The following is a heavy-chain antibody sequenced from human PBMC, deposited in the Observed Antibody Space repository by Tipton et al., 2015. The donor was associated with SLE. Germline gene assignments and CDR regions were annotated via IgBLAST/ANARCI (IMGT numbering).Heavy chain of an antibody. Sequence: TLSLTCTVSGCSIGPYYWHCIRQYLGKALEWIGYIYFDGNFNGRGNYNPSLKSRVTMSVDPPEMQVSLNLNSVTAADTARYFCARGVAERLGLDFWGQGSLVTVSS. CDR3: ARGVAERLGLDF. V-gene: IGHV4-59*01. CDR2: IYFDGNFNGRG. D-gene: IGHD6-19*01. CDR1: GCSIGPYY. J-gene: IGHJ4*02.